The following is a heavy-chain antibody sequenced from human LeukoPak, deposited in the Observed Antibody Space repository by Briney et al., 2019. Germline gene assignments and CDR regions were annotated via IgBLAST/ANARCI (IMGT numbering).Heavy chain of an antibody. Sequence: SETLSLTCTVSGGSISSGSYYWSWIRQPAGKGLEWIGRIYTSGSTNYNPSLKSRVTISVDTSKNQFSLKLSSVTAADTAVYYCAREGIAARPEDYYYYMDVWGKGTTVTVSS. D-gene: IGHD6-6*01. V-gene: IGHV4-61*02. CDR1: GGSISSGSYY. J-gene: IGHJ6*03. CDR2: IYTSGST. CDR3: AREGIAARPEDYYYYMDV.